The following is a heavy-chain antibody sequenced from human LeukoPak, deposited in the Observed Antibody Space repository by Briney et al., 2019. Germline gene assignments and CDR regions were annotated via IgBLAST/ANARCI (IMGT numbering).Heavy chain of an antibody. Sequence: AASVKVSCKASGYTFTGYYMHWVRQAPGQGLEWMGWISAYNGNTNYAQKLQGRVTMTTDTSTSTAYMELRSLRSDDTAVYYCARDLGVAAAGTSPQFDYWGQGTLVTVSS. D-gene: IGHD6-13*01. J-gene: IGHJ4*02. CDR3: ARDLGVAAAGTSPQFDY. CDR2: ISAYNGNT. V-gene: IGHV1-18*04. CDR1: GYTFTGYY.